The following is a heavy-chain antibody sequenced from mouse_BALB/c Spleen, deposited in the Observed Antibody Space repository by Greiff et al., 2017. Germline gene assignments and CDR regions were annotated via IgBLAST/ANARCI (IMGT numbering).Heavy chain of an antibody. CDR3: VYGSPFDY. Sequence: DVMLVESGGGLVKPGGSLKLSCAASGFTFSSYAMSWVRQTPEKRLEWVASISSGGSTYYPDSVKGRFTISRDNARNILYLQMSSLRSEDTAMYYCVYGSPFDYWGQGTTLTVSS. D-gene: IGHD1-1*01. V-gene: IGHV5-6-5*01. CDR1: GFTFSSYA. J-gene: IGHJ2*01. CDR2: ISSGGST.